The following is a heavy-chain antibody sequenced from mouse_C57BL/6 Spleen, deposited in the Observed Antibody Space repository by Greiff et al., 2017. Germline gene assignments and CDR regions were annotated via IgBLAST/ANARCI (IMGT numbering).Heavy chain of an antibody. CDR3: AYDEYYAMDY. CDR2: ISSGSSTI. Sequence: EVQGVESGGGLVKPGGSLKLSCAASGFTFSDHGMHWVRQAPEKGLELVAYISSGSSTIYYADTVKGRFIISRDNAKKTLFLQMTSLRSEDTAMYYCAYDEYYAMDYWGQGTSVTVSS. CDR1: GFTFSDHG. V-gene: IGHV5-17*01. J-gene: IGHJ4*01. D-gene: IGHD2-12*01.